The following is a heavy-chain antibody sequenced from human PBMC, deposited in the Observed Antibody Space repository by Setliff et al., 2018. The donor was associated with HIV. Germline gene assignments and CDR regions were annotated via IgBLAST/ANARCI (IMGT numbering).Heavy chain of an antibody. CDR1: GDSFTGYY. CDR3: ARDAGGSVGNYYFDY. J-gene: IGHJ4*02. CDR2: IYTNGAT. V-gene: IGHV4-4*07. D-gene: IGHD2-15*01. Sequence: SETLSLTCSVSGDSFTGYYWNWIRQSAGKGLEWIGRIYTNGATSYNPSLRSRVTMSVDTSKKQLSLRLTSVSAADTAVYYCARDAGGSVGNYYFDYWGQGTLVTVSS.